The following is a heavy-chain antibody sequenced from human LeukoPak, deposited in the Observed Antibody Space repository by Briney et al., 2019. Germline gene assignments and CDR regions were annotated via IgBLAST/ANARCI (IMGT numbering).Heavy chain of an antibody. CDR3: PRGVVGNYGNFDC. D-gene: IGHD1-26*01. J-gene: IGHJ4*02. V-gene: IGHV3-74*01. CDR1: GFTLSSYW. Sequence: GGSLRLSCAASGFTLSSYWMHWVRQAPGKGLVGGSRINSGGTTTDYADSVKGRFTISRDNAQNTLYLQMNSLRDEDTAVYYCPRGVVGNYGNFDCWGQGTLVTVSS. CDR2: INSGGTTT.